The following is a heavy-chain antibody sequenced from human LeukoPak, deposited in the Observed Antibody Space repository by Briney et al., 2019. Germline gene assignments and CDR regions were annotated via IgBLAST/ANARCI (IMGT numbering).Heavy chain of an antibody. D-gene: IGHD6-19*01. CDR3: ARDTITVAGSLNAFDI. CDR1: GYSVTSYW. CDR2: IYPGDSDT. V-gene: IGHV5-51*01. Sequence: GESLKISCKGSGYSVTSYWIGWVGQMPGKGLEWMGIIYPGDSDTRYSPSFQGQVTISAEKSISTAYLQWSSLKASDTAMYYCARDTITVAGSLNAFDIWGQGTMVTVSS. J-gene: IGHJ3*02.